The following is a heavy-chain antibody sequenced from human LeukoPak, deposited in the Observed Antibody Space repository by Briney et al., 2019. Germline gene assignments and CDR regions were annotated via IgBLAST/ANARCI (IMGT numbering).Heavy chain of an antibody. Sequence: SETLSLTCPVSGGPISNYYYWTWIRQPPGKGLEWIGYVYYTGSTNFNPSLKSRVTMSLDTSRNQFSLKLTSLTAADMAVYYCARGAMATTPFFDYWGQGTLVTVSS. V-gene: IGHV4-59*01. CDR2: VYYTGST. J-gene: IGHJ4*02. D-gene: IGHD5-24*01. CDR3: ARGAMATTPFFDY. CDR1: GGPISNYY.